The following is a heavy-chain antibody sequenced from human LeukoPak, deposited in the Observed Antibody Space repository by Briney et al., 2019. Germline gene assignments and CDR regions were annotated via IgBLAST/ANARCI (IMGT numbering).Heavy chain of an antibody. J-gene: IGHJ4*02. CDR2: IKQDGSEK. CDR1: EFTFSSYW. Sequence: GGSLRLSCGASEFTFSSYWMSWVRQAPGKGLEWVANIKQDGSEKYYMDSVKGRFTISRDNAQNSLYLQMNSLRAEDTAVYYCARDYRGSLDYWGQGTLVTVSS. D-gene: IGHD3-16*01. CDR3: ARDYRGSLDY. V-gene: IGHV3-7*01.